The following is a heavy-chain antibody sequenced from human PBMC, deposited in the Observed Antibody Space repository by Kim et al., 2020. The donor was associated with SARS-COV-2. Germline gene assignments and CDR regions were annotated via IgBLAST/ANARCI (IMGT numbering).Heavy chain of an antibody. CDR1: GYTFTSYG. CDR2: ISAYNGNT. Sequence: ASVKVSCKASGYTFTSYGISWVRQAPGQGLEWMGWISAYNGNTNYAQKLQGRVTMTTDTSTSTAYMELRSLRSDDTAVYYCARDLEFAPGDYESRSYGMDVWGQGTTVTVSS. CDR3: ARDLEFAPGDYESRSYGMDV. D-gene: IGHD4-17*01. V-gene: IGHV1-18*04. J-gene: IGHJ6*02.